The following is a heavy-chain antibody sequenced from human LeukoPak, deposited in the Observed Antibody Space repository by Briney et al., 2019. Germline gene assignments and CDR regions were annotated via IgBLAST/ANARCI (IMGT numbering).Heavy chain of an antibody. CDR2: INHCGST. D-gene: IGHD2-2*01. CDR3: ARGYWSSSSGYARFLVY. J-gene: IGHJ4*02. V-gene: IGHV4-34*01. CDR1: GGSFSGYY. Sequence: PSETLSLTRAVYGGSFSGYYWSWIRQPPAEGLDWIGEINHCGSTNYNPSLKSRSTISVDTSNNQFSLKLSSVSAADTAVYFCARGYWSSSSGYARFLVYWGQGTLVTVSS.